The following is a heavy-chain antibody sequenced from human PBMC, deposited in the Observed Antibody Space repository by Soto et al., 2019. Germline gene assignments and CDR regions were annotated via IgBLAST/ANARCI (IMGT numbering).Heavy chain of an antibody. CDR3: ARGLLWFGRNWFDP. J-gene: IGHJ5*01. CDR1: GYTFTSYG. CDR2: SSAYNGNT. Sequence: QVQLVHSGAEVKKPGASVKFSCKASGYTFTSYGLSWVRQAPGQGLEWMGWSSAYNGNTNYAQKLQGRVTMTTDTATSTAYTELRSLRSDDTAVYYFARGLLWFGRNWFDPWGQGTLGTVSS. D-gene: IGHD3-10*01. V-gene: IGHV1-18*01.